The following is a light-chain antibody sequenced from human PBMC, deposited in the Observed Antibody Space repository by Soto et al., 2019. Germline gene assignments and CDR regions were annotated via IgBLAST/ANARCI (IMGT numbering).Light chain of an antibody. V-gene: IGKV3-15*01. J-gene: IGKJ4*01. Sequence: EIVMTQSPATLSVSPGERVTLSCRASQSVSDNLAWYQQNPGQAPRLLIYGASTRATGIPARFSGSGSGTEFTLTISSLQSEDFAVYYCQQYNNWPLTFGGGTKVEIK. CDR1: QSVSDN. CDR3: QQYNNWPLT. CDR2: GAS.